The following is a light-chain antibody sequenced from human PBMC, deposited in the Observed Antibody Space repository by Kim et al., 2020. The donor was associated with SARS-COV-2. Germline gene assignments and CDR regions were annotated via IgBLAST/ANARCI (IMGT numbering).Light chain of an antibody. J-gene: IGLJ2*01. CDR1: SSVVGGYDY. CDR2: DVS. Sequence: GQSITTACTGTSSVVGGYDYVSWYQQHPGKAPQLLIYDVSIRPSGVSNRFSGSKSGNKASLTISGLQAEDEADYYCSSYTTSTARVFGGGTQLTVL. V-gene: IGLV2-14*03. CDR3: SSYTTSTARV.